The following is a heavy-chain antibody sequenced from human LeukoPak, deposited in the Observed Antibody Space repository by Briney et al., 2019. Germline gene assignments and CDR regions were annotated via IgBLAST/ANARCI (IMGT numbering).Heavy chain of an antibody. D-gene: IGHD2-15*01. Sequence: SETLSLTCTVSGGSISSYYWSWIRQPPGKGLEWIGYIYYSGSTNHNPSLKSRVTISVDTSKNQFSLKLSSVTAADTALYYCARDRASAGGFDYWGQGTLVTVSS. CDR1: GGSISSYY. CDR3: ARDRASAGGFDY. CDR2: IYYSGST. V-gene: IGHV4-59*01. J-gene: IGHJ4*02.